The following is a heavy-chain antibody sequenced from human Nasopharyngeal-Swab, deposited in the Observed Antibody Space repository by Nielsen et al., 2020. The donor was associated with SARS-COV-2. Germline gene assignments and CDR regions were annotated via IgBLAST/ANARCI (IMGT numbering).Heavy chain of an antibody. CDR3: ARGYCSSGSCYAKHYGMDV. CDR2: ISSSSSYI. V-gene: IGHV3-21*01. J-gene: IGHJ6*02. CDR1: GFTFSSYS. Sequence: GESLKISCAASGFTFSSYSMNWVRQAPGKGPEWVSSISSSSSYIYYADSVKGRFTISRDNAKNSLYLQMNNLRAEDTAVYYCARGYCSSGSCYAKHYGMDVWGQGTTVTVSS. D-gene: IGHD2-15*01.